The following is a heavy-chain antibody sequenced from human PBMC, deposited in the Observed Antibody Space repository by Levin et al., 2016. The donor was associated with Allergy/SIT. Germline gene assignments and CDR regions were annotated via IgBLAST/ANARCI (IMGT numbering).Heavy chain of an antibody. CDR1: GFTFSSYS. V-gene: IGHV3-21*01. Sequence: GESLKISCAASGFTFSSYSMNWVRQAPGKGLEWVSSISSTSRYIYYADSVKGRFTISRDNARNSLYLEMNSLRADDTAVYYCARDSPPAVVRGVNNWFDPWGQGTLVTVSS. CDR3: ARDSPPAVVRGVNNWFDP. J-gene: IGHJ5*02. CDR2: ISSTSRYI. D-gene: IGHD3-10*02.